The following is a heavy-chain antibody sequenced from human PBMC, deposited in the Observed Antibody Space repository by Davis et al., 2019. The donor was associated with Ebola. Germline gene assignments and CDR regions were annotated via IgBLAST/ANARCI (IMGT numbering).Heavy chain of an antibody. CDR2: ISSSSSYI. CDR1: GITLSSYS. J-gene: IGHJ5*02. CDR3: ARDELELRFGDNWFDP. D-gene: IGHD1-7*01. V-gene: IGHV3-21*01. Sequence: GESLKISCAASGITLSSYSMNWVRQAPGKGLEWVSSISSSSSYIYYADSVKGRFTISRDNAKNSLYLQMNSLRAEDTAVYYCARDELELRFGDNWFDPWGQGTLVTVSS.